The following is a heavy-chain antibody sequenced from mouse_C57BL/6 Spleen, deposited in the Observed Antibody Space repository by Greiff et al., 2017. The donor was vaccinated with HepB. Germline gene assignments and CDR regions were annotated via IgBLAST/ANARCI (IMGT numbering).Heavy chain of an antibody. D-gene: IGHD1-1*01. J-gene: IGHJ2*01. V-gene: IGHV1-53*01. CDR2: INPSNGGT. Sequence: QVQLQQPGTELVKPGASVKLSCKASGYTFTSYWMHWVKQRPGQGLEWIGNINPSNGGTNYNEKFKSKATLTVDKSSSTAYMQLSSLTSEDSAVYYCARWRGFYGRSPYYFDYWGQGTTLTVSS. CDR1: GYTFTSYW. CDR3: ARWRGFYGRSPYYFDY.